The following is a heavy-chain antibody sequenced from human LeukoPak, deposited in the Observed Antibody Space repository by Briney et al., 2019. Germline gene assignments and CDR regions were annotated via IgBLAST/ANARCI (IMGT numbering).Heavy chain of an antibody. CDR3: ARSPSGWYGVY. CDR1: GYTFTDYY. CDR2: INPNSGGT. V-gene: IGHV1-2*06. D-gene: IGHD6-19*01. J-gene: IGHJ4*02. Sequence: ASVKVSCKASGYTFTDYYMHWVRQAPGQGLEWMGRINPNSGGTSSARKFQGRVTVTRDTPISTVYMELSRLTSDDTAVYYCARSPSGWYGVYWGQGTLVTVSS.